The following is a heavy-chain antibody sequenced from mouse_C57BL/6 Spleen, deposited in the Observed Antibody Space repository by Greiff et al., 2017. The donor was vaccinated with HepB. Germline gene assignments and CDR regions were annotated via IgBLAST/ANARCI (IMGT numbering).Heavy chain of an antibody. CDR1: GYTFTSYW. J-gene: IGHJ4*01. D-gene: IGHD2-3*01. Sequence: QVQLQQPGAELVRPGTSVKLSCKASGYTFTSYWMHWVKQRPGQGLEWIGVIDPSDSYTNYNQKFKDKATLTVDKSSSTAYMQLSSLTSEDSAVYYCARDGSPAMDYWGQGTSVTVSS. CDR2: IDPSDSYT. CDR3: ARDGSPAMDY. V-gene: IGHV1-59*01.